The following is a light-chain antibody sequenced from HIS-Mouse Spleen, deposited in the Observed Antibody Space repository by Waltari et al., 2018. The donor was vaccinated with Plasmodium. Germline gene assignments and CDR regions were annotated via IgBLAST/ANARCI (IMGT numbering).Light chain of an antibody. Sequence: SYVLTQPPSVSVAPGKTARITCGGNNIGSKSVHWYQQKPGQAPVLVVYDDSDRPSGIPGRVAGSNSGNTATLTISRVEAGDEADYYCQLWDSSSDHNYVFGTGTKVTVL. CDR2: DDS. CDR1: NIGSKS. V-gene: IGLV3-21*03. CDR3: QLWDSSSDHNYV. J-gene: IGLJ1*01.